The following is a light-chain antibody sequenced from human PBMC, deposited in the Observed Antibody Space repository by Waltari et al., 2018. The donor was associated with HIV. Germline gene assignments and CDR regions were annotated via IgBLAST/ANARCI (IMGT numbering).Light chain of an antibody. CDR2: KAS. CDR3: QQYGRSRT. J-gene: IGKJ1*01. V-gene: IGKV1-5*03. CDR1: QSISSS. Sequence: DIQMTQSPSTLSASVGDRVSNTCRASQSISSSLAWYQQKPGKVPKLLIYKASTLESGVPSRFSGSGSGTQFTLTISSLQPDDFATYYCQQYGRSRTFGQGTKVDIK.